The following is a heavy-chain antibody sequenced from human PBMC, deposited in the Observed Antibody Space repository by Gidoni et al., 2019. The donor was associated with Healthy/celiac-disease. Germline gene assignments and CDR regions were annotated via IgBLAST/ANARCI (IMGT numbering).Heavy chain of an antibody. CDR1: GFTFSCYA. D-gene: IGHD1-26*01. J-gene: IGHJ4*02. V-gene: IGHV3-23*01. CDR2: ISGSGGST. CDR3: AKDLIPTAWDG. Sequence: EVQLLASVGGLVQPGGSLRLSCAASGFTFSCYAMSWVRQAPGKGLGWGSAISGSGGSTYYADSVKGRFTISRDKYKNTLYLQMNSLRAEDTAVYYCAKDLIPTAWDGWGQGTLVTVSS.